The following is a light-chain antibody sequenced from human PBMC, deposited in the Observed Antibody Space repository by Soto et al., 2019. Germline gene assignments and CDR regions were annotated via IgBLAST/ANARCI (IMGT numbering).Light chain of an antibody. CDR3: QSYDSSLSGSV. CDR2: GNS. V-gene: IGLV1-40*01. J-gene: IGLJ1*01. Sequence: QSVLTQPPSVSGAPGQRVTTSCTGSSSNIGASYAVHWYQQLPGTAPKLLIYGNSNRPSGVPDRFSGSKSGTSASLAITGLQAADEADYYCQSYDSSLSGSVSGTRTKVTVL. CDR1: SSNIGASYA.